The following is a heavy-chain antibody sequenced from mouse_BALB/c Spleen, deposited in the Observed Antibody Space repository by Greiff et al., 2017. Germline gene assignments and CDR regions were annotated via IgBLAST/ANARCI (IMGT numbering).Heavy chain of an antibody. CDR1: GYAFSSSW. D-gene: IGHD4-1*01. J-gene: IGHJ4*01. V-gene: IGHV1-82*01. Sequence: QVQLQQSGPELVKPGASVKISCKASGYAFSSSWMNWVKQRPGQGLEWIGRIYPGDGDTNYNGKFKGKATLTADKSSSTAYMQLSSLTSVDSAVYFCARGLTGTYYYAMDYWGQGTSVTVSS. CDR3: ARGLTGTYYYAMDY. CDR2: IYPGDGDT.